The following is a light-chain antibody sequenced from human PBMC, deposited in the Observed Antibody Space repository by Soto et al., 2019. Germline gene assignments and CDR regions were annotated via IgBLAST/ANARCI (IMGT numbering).Light chain of an antibody. V-gene: IGKV1-5*03. CDR3: LQDYNYPRT. Sequence: DIQMTQSPSTLSASVGDTVTFTCRASQSVSGWLAWYQQKPGEAPKLLIYKASTLESGVPSRFSGSGSGTDFTLTISSLQPEDFATYYCLQDYNYPRTFGQGTKVDIK. CDR2: KAS. CDR1: QSVSGW. J-gene: IGKJ1*01.